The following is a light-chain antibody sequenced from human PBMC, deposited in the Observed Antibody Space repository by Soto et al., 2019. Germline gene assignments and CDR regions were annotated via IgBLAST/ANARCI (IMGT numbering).Light chain of an antibody. CDR1: SSNIGDNP. CDR3: AAWDDSLNAL. J-gene: IGLJ1*01. CDR2: IND. Sequence: SVLTQPPSASGTPGQRVTISCSGSSSNIGDNPVNWYQQVPGAAPKLLIYINDQRPSGVPDRFSGSQSGTSASLAISGLQPEDEADYYCAAWDDSLNALFGTGTKVTVL. V-gene: IGLV1-44*01.